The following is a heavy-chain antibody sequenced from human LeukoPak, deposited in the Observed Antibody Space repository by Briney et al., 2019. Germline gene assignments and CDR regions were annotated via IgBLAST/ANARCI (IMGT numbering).Heavy chain of an antibody. D-gene: IGHD4-17*01. J-gene: IGHJ2*01. CDR2: IIPIFGTA. CDR3: ARGAGDYWYFDL. V-gene: IGHV1-69*01. CDR1: GGTFSSYA. Sequence: SVKVSCKASGGTFSSYAISWVRQAPGQGLEWMGGIIPIFGTANYAQKFQGRVTITADESTSTAYMELSRLRSEDTAVYYCARGAGDYWYFDLWGRGTLVTVSS.